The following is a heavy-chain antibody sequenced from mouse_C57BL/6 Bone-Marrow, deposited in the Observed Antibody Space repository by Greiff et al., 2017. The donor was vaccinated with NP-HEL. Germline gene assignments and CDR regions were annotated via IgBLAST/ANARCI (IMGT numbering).Heavy chain of an antibody. Sequence: VQLQQSGPELVKPGASVKISCKASGYTFTDYYMNWVKQSHGKSLEWIGDINPNNGGTSYNQKFKGKATLPVDKSSSTAYMELRSLTSEDSAVYYCARNPNWDYAMDYWGQGTSVTVSS. CDR3: ARNPNWDYAMDY. CDR1: GYTFTDYY. V-gene: IGHV1-26*01. D-gene: IGHD4-1*01. CDR2: INPNNGGT. J-gene: IGHJ4*01.